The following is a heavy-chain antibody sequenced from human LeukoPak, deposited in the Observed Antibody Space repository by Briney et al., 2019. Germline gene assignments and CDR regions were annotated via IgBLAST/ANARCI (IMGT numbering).Heavy chain of an antibody. CDR1: GFTFISYA. V-gene: IGHV3-23*01. Sequence: PGGSLRLSCAASGFTFISYAMSWVRQAPGKGVEWVSAISGSGGSTYYADSVKGRFTISRDNSKNTLYLQMNSLRAEDTAVYYCAKDLITMVRGGSFDYWGQGTRVTVSS. CDR2: ISGSGGST. J-gene: IGHJ4*02. CDR3: AKDLITMVRGGSFDY. D-gene: IGHD3-10*01.